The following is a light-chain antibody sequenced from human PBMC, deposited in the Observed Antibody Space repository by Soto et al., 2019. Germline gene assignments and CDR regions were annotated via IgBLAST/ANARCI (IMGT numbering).Light chain of an antibody. J-gene: IGKJ1*01. CDR2: KAS. V-gene: IGKV1-5*03. CDR3: QQYNIYSPRNP. Sequence: DIQMTQSPSTLSASVGDRVTITCRSSQSISSWLAWYQQKPGKAPKILIYKASYLESGVPSRFSDSGSGTEYTLTLSSLQTDDFATYYCQQYNIYSPRNPFGQGTKVEIK. CDR1: QSISSW.